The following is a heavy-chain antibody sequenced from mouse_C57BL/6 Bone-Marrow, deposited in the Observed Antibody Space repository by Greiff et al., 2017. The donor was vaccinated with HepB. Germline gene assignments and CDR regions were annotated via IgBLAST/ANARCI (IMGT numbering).Heavy chain of an antibody. CDR3: ARSPIYYDYLDY. CDR2: ISSGSSTI. CDR1: GFTFSDYG. Sequence: EVQLVESGGGLVKPGGSLKLSCAASGFTFSDYGMHWVRPSPEKGLEWVAYISSGSSTIYYADTVKGRFTISRDNAKNTLFLQMTSLRSEDTAMYYCARSPIYYDYLDYWGQGTTLTVSS. J-gene: IGHJ2*01. V-gene: IGHV5-17*01. D-gene: IGHD2-4*01.